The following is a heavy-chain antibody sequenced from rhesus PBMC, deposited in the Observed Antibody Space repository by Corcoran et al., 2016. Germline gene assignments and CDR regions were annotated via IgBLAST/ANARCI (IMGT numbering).Heavy chain of an antibody. D-gene: IGHD6-25*01. CDR2: INGHSDST. Sequence: QVQLQESGPGLVKPSETLSLTCAVSGVPISSYWWSWIRQSPGKGLEWIGEINGHSDSTYSNPSLKGRITLSKDASKNQFSLKLNSVTAADTAVYYCARAREGSWNAFDLWGQGLRVTVSS. J-gene: IGHJ3*01. CDR1: GVPISSYW. V-gene: IGHV4-80*01. CDR3: ARAREGSWNAFDL.